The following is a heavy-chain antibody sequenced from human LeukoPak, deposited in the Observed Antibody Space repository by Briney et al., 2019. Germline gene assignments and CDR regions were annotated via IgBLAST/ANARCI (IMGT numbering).Heavy chain of an antibody. D-gene: IGHD2-2*01. J-gene: IGHJ4*02. CDR1: GLIVSSKY. CDR3: AARDCSTTSCYAGLFDY. CDR2: LYSGGST. Sequence: GGSLRLSCAASGLIVSSKYMSWVRQAPGKGLEWVSSLYSGGSTYYADSVKGRFTISRDSSKNTVYLQMNSLRDEDTAVYFCAARDCSTTSCYAGLFDYWGQGILVTVSS. V-gene: IGHV3-53*01.